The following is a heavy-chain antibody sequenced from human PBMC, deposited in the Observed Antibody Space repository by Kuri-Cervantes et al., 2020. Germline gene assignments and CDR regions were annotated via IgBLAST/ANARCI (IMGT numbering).Heavy chain of an antibody. Sequence: GESLKISCTASGFTLSDYYMDWVRQAPGKGLEWVGRIRNKDNKYTTEYAASVKDRFIISRDDSKNSLFLQMNSLQTEDTAIYYCARSTSKWRDWLDPWGQGTLVTVSS. V-gene: IGHV3-72*01. D-gene: IGHD5-12*01. CDR2: IRNKDNKYTT. CDR3: ARSTSKWRDWLDP. J-gene: IGHJ5*02. CDR1: GFTLSDYY.